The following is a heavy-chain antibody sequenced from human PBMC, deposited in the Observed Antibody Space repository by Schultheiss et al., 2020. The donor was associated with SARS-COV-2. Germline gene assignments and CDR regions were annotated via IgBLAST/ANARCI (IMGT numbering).Heavy chain of an antibody. CDR2: INPNSGGT. CDR3: ARDRGQSGTTIFGVVIQPDIYYYMDV. J-gene: IGHJ6*03. V-gene: IGHV1-2*02. CDR1: NYTFSSYG. D-gene: IGHD3-3*01. Sequence: ASVKVSCKASNYTFSSYGMSWVRQAPGQGLEWMGWINPNSGGTNYAQKFQGRVTMTRDTSISTAYMELSRLRSDDTAVYYCARDRGQSGTTIFGVVIQPDIYYYMDVWGKGTTVTVSS.